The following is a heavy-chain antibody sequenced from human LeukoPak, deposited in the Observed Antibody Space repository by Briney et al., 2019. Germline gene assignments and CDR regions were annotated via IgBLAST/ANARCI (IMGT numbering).Heavy chain of an antibody. CDR1: GYSISSGYY. CDR3: ARVRANDAFDI. J-gene: IGHJ3*02. V-gene: IGHV4-38-2*02. D-gene: IGHD4-17*01. CDR2: IYHSGST. Sequence: PSETLSLTCTVSGYSISSGYYWGWIRQPPGKGLEWIGSIYHSGSTYYNPSLESRVTISVDTSKNQFSLKLSSVTAADTAVYYCARVRANDAFDIWGQGTMVTVSS.